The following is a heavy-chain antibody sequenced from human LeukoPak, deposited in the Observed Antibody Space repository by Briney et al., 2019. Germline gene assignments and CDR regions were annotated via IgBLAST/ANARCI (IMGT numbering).Heavy chain of an antibody. CDR3: ASGLSSLFSFGAALDYYMDV. J-gene: IGHJ6*03. CDR1: GYTFTNHY. D-gene: IGHD5-18*01. Sequence: GASVKVSCEASGYTFTNHYMHWVRQARGQGLEWMGWINPHSGDTNYAQKFQGRVIMTRDTSISTAYMELSSLRSDDTAMYYCASGLSSLFSFGAALDYYMDVWGKETPVTVSS. CDR2: INPHSGDT. V-gene: IGHV1-2*02.